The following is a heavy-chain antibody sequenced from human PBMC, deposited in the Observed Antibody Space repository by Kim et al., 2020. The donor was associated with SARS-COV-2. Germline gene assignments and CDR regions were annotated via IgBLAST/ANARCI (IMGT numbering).Heavy chain of an antibody. Sequence: ASVKVSCKASGYTFTSYGISWVRQAPGQGLEWMGWISAYNGNTNYAQKLQGRVTMTTDTSTSTAYMELRSLRSDDTAVYYCARESADSSGYFDAFDIWGQGTMVTVSS. CDR1: GYTFTSYG. D-gene: IGHD3-22*01. CDR3: ARESADSSGYFDAFDI. J-gene: IGHJ3*02. CDR2: ISAYNGNT. V-gene: IGHV1-18*01.